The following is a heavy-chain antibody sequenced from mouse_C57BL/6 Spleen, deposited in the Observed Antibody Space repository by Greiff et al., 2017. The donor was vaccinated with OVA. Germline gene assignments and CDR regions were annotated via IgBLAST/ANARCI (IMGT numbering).Heavy chain of an antibody. CDR1: GFSFNTYA. V-gene: IGHV10-1*01. Sequence: EVQRVESGGGLVQPKGSLKLSCAASGFSFNTYAMNWVRQAPGKGLEWVARIRSKSNNYATYYADSVKDRFTISRDDSESMLYLQMNNLKTEDTAMYYCVRRDYDGVFDYWGQGTTLTVSS. D-gene: IGHD2-4*01. CDR2: IRSKSNNYAT. J-gene: IGHJ2*01. CDR3: VRRDYDGVFDY.